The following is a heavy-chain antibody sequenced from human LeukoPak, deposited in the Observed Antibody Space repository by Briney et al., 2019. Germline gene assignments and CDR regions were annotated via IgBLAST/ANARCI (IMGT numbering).Heavy chain of an antibody. Sequence: GGSLRLSCAASGFTFSSYWMHWVRQAPGKGLVWVSRISPDGSSVIYADPVKGRFTISRDNSKNTLYLQMNSLRTEDTAVYYCARGAPPDYWGQGTLVTVSS. CDR1: GFTFSSYW. CDR2: ISPDGSSV. J-gene: IGHJ4*02. CDR3: ARGAPPDY. V-gene: IGHV3-74*01.